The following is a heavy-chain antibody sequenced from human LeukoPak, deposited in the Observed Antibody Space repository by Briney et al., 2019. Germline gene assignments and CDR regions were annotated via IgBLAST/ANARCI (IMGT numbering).Heavy chain of an antibody. CDR1: GGTFSSYA. CDR2: IIPIFGTA. D-gene: IGHD3-3*01. V-gene: IGHV1-69*13. CDR3: ARDAVKEYYDFWSGYYSFDY. Sequence: ASVKVSCKASGGTFSSYAISWVRQAPGQGLEWMGGIIPIFGTANYAQKFQGRVTITADESTSTAYMELSSLRSEDTAVYYCARDAVKEYYDFWSGYYSFDYWGQGTLVTVSS. J-gene: IGHJ4*02.